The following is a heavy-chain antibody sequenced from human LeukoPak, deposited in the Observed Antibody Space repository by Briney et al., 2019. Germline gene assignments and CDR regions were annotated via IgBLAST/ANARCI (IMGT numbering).Heavy chain of an antibody. J-gene: IGHJ4*02. CDR2: IRYDGSNK. V-gene: IGHV3-30*02. Sequence: PGGSLRLSCAASGFTFSSYAMHWVRQAPGKGLEWVAFIRYDGSNKYYADSVKGRFTISRDNSKNTLYLQMNSLRAEDTAVYYCAKNNPPRGIYPVRGLDYWGQGTLVTVSS. CDR3: AKNNPPRGIYPVRGLDY. D-gene: IGHD1/OR15-1a*01. CDR1: GFTFSSYA.